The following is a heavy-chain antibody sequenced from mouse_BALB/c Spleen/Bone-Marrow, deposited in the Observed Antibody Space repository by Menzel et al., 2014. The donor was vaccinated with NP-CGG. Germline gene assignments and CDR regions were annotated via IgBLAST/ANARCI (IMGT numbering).Heavy chain of an antibody. D-gene: IGHD1-3*01. J-gene: IGHJ3*01. Sequence: VQLQQSGAELVKPGASVKLSCTASGFNIKDSYIHWVKRRPEQGLEWIGRIDPANGNTNYDPKFQGKATMTADTSSNTAYLHLNSLTSEDTAVYYCARSPGKVNYWGHGTLVTVSA. CDR3: ARSPGKVNY. CDR2: IDPANGNT. CDR1: GFNIKDSY. V-gene: IGHV14-3*02.